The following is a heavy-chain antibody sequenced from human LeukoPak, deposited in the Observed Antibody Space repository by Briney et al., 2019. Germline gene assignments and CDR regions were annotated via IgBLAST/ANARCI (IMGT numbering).Heavy chain of an antibody. CDR1: GYSISSGYY. CDR3: AQYYYDSSGYYPSNY. V-gene: IGHV4-38-2*02. D-gene: IGHD3-22*01. Sequence: SETLSLTCTVSGYSISSGYYWGWIRQPPGKGLEWIGSIYHSGSTYYNPSLKSRVTISVDTSKNQFSLKLSSVTAADTAVYYCAQYYYDSSGYYPSNYWGQGTLVTVSS. J-gene: IGHJ4*02. CDR2: IYHSGST.